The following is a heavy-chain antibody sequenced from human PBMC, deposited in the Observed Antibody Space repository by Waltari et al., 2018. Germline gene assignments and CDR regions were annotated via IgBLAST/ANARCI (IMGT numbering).Heavy chain of an antibody. J-gene: IGHJ6*02. D-gene: IGHD4-17*01. CDR2: IRYDGSNK. V-gene: IGHV3-30*02. Sequence: QVQLVESGGGVVQPGGSLRLSCAASGFTFSSYGMHWVRQAPGKGLEWVAFIRYDGSNKYYADSVKGRFTISRDNSKNTLYLQMNSLRAEDTAVYYCAKDRTVSKYYYYYYGMDVWGQGTTVTVSS. CDR3: AKDRTVSKYYYYYYGMDV. CDR1: GFTFSSYG.